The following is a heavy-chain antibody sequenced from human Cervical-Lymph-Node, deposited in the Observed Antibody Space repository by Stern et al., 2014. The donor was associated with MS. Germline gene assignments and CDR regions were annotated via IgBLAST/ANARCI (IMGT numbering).Heavy chain of an antibody. D-gene: IGHD6-19*01. V-gene: IGHV3-30*18. Sequence: QVQLVQSGGGVVQPGRSLRLSCAASGFTFSNFGMHWVRQAPGKGPEWVTLISYDGGNEYYADFVKGRFTISRDDSKNKVYLQLDSLRPEDTAVYYCAKGRTVAGKGVGAFDVWGQGTLVTVSS. J-gene: IGHJ3*01. CDR2: ISYDGGNE. CDR3: AKGRTVAGKGVGAFDV. CDR1: GFTFSNFG.